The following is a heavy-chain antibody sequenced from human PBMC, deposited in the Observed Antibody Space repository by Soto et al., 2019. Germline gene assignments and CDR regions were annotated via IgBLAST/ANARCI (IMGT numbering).Heavy chain of an antibody. D-gene: IGHD3-22*01. CDR3: ASGLDYYDSSGYYAPGSFYDY. V-gene: IGHV3-21*04. CDR2: ISSSSSYI. Sequence: SGGSLRLSCAASGFTFSSYSMNWVRQAPGKGLEWVSSISSSSSYIYYADSVKGRFTISRDNAKNSLYLQMNSLRSEDTAVYYCASGLDYYDSSGYYAPGSFYDYWGQGTLVTVSS. J-gene: IGHJ4*02. CDR1: GFTFSSYS.